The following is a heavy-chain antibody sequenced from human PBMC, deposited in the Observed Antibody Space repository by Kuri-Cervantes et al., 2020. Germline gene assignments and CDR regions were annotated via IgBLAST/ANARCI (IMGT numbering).Heavy chain of an antibody. V-gene: IGHV3-21*01. CDR3: ARDTNVVPATSDAFDI. J-gene: IGHJ3*02. CDR2: ISSRSSYI. D-gene: IGHD2-2*01. CDR1: GFTFSSYA. Sequence: GGSLRLSCAASGFTFSSYAMSWVRQAPGKGLEWVSSISSRSSYIYYADSVKGRFTISRDNAKNSLYLQMNSLRAEDTAVYYCARDTNVVPATSDAFDIWGQGTMVTVSS.